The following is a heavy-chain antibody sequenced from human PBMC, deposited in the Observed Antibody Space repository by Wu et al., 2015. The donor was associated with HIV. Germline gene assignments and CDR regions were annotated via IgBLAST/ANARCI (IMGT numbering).Heavy chain of an antibody. D-gene: IGHD3-22*01. CDR1: GDTFSSYA. CDR3: ARERVDYDSSGLSGLSRGHHFDY. Sequence: QVQLVQSGAEVKKPGSSVKISCKTSGDTFSSYAINWVRQAPGQGLEWLGGVIPIFKAANYAQRFQGKLTITADDSTNTAFMYLSSLRSEDTAVYYCARERVDYDSSGLSGLSRGHHFDYWGQGTLVTVSS. J-gene: IGHJ4*02. V-gene: IGHV1-69*12. CDR2: VIPIFKAA.